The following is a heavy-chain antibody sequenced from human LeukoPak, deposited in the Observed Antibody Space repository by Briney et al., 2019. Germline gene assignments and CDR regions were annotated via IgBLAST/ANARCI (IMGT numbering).Heavy chain of an antibody. J-gene: IGHJ4*02. V-gene: IGHV3-66*01. CDR2: IYSGGAT. Sequence: QPGGSLRLSCAASGFTVSNNYMRGVRQAPGKGLEWVSLIYSGGATFYADAVKGRFTISRDGSKNTLYLQMNSLRAEDTAVYYCARDPPAVAANTYGWGQGTLVTVSS. CDR1: GFTVSNNY. D-gene: IGHD6-6*01. CDR3: ARDPPAVAANTYG.